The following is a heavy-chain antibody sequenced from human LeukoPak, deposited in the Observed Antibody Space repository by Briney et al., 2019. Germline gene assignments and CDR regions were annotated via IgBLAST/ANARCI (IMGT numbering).Heavy chain of an antibody. CDR3: ARRRGVFDY. CDR1: GGSISSYY. J-gene: IGHJ4*02. V-gene: IGHV4-59*08. D-gene: IGHD3-10*01. CDR2: IYYSGST. Sequence: SETLSLTCTVSGGSISSYYWSWIRQPPGKGLEWIGYIYYSGSTNYNPSLKSRVTISVDTSKNQFSLKLSSVTAADTAVYYCARRRGVFDYWGQGTLVTVSS.